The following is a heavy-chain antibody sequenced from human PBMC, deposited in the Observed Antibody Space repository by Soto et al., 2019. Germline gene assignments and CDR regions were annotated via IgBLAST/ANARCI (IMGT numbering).Heavy chain of an antibody. Sequence: QVQLVQSGAEVKKPGASVKVSCRASGYTFTNYGFTWVRQAPGQGLEWMGWISAYNGNANYGQNLQGRVTMTTDTATSTAHMELRSLRYDDTAIYYCARGSRFDWLDPWGQGTLVTVSS. J-gene: IGHJ5*02. V-gene: IGHV1-18*04. CDR1: GYTFTNYG. D-gene: IGHD3-3*01. CDR3: ARGSRFDWLDP. CDR2: ISAYNGNA.